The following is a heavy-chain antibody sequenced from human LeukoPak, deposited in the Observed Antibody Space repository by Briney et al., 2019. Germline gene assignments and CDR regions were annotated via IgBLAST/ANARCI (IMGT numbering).Heavy chain of an antibody. CDR2: IIPIFGTA. CDR1: GGTFSSYA. CDR3: ASPYATQDYGDYPQTYYYYMDV. V-gene: IGHV1-69*06. D-gene: IGHD4-17*01. Sequence: SVKVSCKASGGTFSSYAISWVRQAPGQGLEWMGGIIPIFGTANYAQKFQGRVTITADKSTSTAYMELSSLRSEDTAVYYCASPYATQDYGDYPQTYYYYMDVWGKGTTVTVSS. J-gene: IGHJ6*03.